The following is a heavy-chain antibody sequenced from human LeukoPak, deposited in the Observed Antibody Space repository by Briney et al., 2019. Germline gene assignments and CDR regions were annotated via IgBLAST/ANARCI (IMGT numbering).Heavy chain of an antibody. Sequence: GGSLRLSCAASGFTFSNYWMNWVRQAPGKGLEWVANIKQDGSEKYYVDSVKGRFTITRDNAKNSLFLQMNSLRAEDTAVYYCVRAMDVWGQGTTVTVSS. CDR3: VRAMDV. V-gene: IGHV3-7*03. CDR1: GFTFSNYW. CDR2: IKQDGSEK. J-gene: IGHJ6*02.